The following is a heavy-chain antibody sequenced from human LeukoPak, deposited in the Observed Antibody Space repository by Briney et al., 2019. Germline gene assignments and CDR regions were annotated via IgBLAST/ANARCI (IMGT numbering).Heavy chain of an antibody. CDR2: MYVSGST. Sequence: SETLSLTCTVSGDSISSYYWSWIRQPAGKGLEWIGRMYVSGSTNYNPSLRSRVTMSVDTSTNQFSLTLGSVTAADTAVYYCATEVECSGGSCYSYGWFDPWGQGTQVIVSS. CDR3: ATEVECSGGSCYSYGWFDP. V-gene: IGHV4-4*07. J-gene: IGHJ5*02. D-gene: IGHD2-15*01. CDR1: GDSISSYY.